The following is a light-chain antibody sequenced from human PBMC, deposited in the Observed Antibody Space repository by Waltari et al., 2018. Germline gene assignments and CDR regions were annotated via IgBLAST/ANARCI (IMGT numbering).Light chain of an antibody. CDR3: CSYAGSDTFVV. V-gene: IGLV2-23*02. Sequence: QSALTQPASVSGSPGQSITISCTGTSSDVGSYNLVSWYQPHPDKTPKLVIYEVSTRPSGVSDRFSGSKSGNTASLTISGLQAEDEADYYCCSYAGSDTFVVLGGGTKLTVL. CDR2: EVS. CDR1: SSDVGSYNL. J-gene: IGLJ2*01.